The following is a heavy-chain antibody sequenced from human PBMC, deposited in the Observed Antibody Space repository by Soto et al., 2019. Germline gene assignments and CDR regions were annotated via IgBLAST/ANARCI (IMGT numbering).Heavy chain of an antibody. D-gene: IGHD6-6*01. CDR1: GGSISSSSYY. CDR3: ARRWGGDIAARPFDP. Sequence: QLQLQESGPGLVKPSETLSLTCTVSGGSISSSSYYWGWIRQPPGKGLEWIGSIYYSGSTYYNPSLKSRVTISVDTSKNQFSLKLSSVTAADTAVYYCARRWGGDIAARPFDPWGQGTLVTVSS. CDR2: IYYSGST. J-gene: IGHJ5*02. V-gene: IGHV4-39*01.